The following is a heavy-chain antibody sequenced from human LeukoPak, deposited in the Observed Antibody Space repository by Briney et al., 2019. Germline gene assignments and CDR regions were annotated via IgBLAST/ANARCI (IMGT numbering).Heavy chain of an antibody. CDR3: TRDGATLDY. D-gene: IGHD1-26*01. J-gene: IGHJ4*02. CDR2: IRSKAYGATT. CDR1: GFTFGDYT. Sequence: TGGSLRLSCTASGFTFGDYTMSWVHQAPGKGLDWVGFIRSKAYGATTEYAASVKGRFTISRDDSKSIAYLQMNSLKTEDTAMYYCTRDGATLDYWGQGTLVTVSS. V-gene: IGHV3-49*04.